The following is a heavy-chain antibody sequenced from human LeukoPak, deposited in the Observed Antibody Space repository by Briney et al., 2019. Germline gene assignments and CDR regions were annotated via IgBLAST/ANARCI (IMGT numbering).Heavy chain of an antibody. V-gene: IGHV1-18*01. J-gene: IGHJ5*02. CDR2: ISAYNGNT. CDR1: GYTFTNYG. Sequence: ASVKVSCKTSGYTFTNYGISWVRQTPGQGLEWMGGISAYNGNTNYAQKLQGRVTMTTDTSTSTAYMELRSLRSDDTAVYYCARDKESGGSCCYNWFDPWGRGTLVTVSS. CDR3: ARDKESGGSCCYNWFDP. D-gene: IGHD2-15*01.